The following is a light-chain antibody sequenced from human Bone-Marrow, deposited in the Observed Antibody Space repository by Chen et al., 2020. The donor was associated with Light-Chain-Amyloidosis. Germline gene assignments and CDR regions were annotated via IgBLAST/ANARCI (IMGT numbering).Light chain of an antibody. J-gene: IGKJ4*01. CDR1: QTISSNY. CDR2: GSS. CDR3: QEYGTSPLT. Sequence: EIVLTQSPGTLSLSPGEGANLSCRASQTISSNYLTWYQQKFGQAPRLLIYGSSSRATGIPDRFAGSGSGTDFTITINRLEPEEFAMYYCQEYGTSPLTFGGGTKVEIK. V-gene: IGKV3-20*01.